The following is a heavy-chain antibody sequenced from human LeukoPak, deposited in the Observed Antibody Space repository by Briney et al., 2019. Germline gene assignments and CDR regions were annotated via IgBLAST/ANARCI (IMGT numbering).Heavy chain of an antibody. V-gene: IGHV3-23*01. Sequence: GGSLRLSCAASGFTFSSYAMNWVRQAPGKGLEWVSAMSGSGGSTYYADSVKGRFTISRDNSKNTLYLHMNSLRAEDTAVYYCAKDIVVVPAAADAFDIWGQGTMVTVSS. J-gene: IGHJ3*02. CDR1: GFTFSSYA. D-gene: IGHD2-2*01. CDR2: MSGSGGST. CDR3: AKDIVVVPAAADAFDI.